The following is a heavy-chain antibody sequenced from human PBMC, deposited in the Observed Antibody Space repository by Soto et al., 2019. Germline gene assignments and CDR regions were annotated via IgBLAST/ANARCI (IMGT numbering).Heavy chain of an antibody. D-gene: IGHD2-8*02. V-gene: IGHV4-59*01. J-gene: IGHJ3*02. Sequence: PSETLSLTCTVSGGSISSYYWSWIRQPPGKGLEWIGYIYYSGSTNYNPSLKSRVTISVDTSKNQFSLKLSSVTAADTAVYYCARTPSGGGVRYAFDIRGQGTMVTVSS. CDR2: IYYSGST. CDR1: GGSISSYY. CDR3: ARTPSGGGVRYAFDI.